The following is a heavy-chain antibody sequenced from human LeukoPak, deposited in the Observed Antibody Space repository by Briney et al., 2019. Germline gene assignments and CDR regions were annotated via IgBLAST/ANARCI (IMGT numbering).Heavy chain of an antibody. Sequence: WETLSLTCTVSGGSISSSSYYWGWIRQPPGKGLEWIGSIYYSGSTYYNPSLKSRVTISVDTSKNQFSLKLSSVTAADTAVYYCARRESPYYFDYWGQGTLVTVSS. CDR2: IYYSGST. CDR3: ARRESPYYFDY. V-gene: IGHV4-39*01. J-gene: IGHJ4*02. CDR1: GGSISSSSYY.